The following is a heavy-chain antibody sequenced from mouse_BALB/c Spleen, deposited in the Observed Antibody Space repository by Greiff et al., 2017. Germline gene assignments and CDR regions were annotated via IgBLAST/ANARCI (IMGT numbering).Heavy chain of an antibody. V-gene: IGHV3-8*02. CDR3: AGGYGNYVDWFAY. CDR1: GDSITSGY. Sequence: VQLKQSGPSLVKPSQTLSLTCSVTGDSITSGYWNWIRKFPGNKLEYMGYISYSGSTYYNPSLKSRISITRDTSKNQYYLQLNSVTTEDTATYYCAGGYGNYVDWFAYWGQGTLVTVSA. J-gene: IGHJ3*01. CDR2: ISYSGST. D-gene: IGHD2-10*02.